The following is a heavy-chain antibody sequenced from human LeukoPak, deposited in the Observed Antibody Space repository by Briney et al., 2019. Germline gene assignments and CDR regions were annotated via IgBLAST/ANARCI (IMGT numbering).Heavy chain of an antibody. D-gene: IGHD2-2*01. CDR3: AKDWLYQLLARHYYYMDV. CDR1: GFTLSSYG. CDR2: IRYDGSNK. Sequence: GGSLRLSCVAFGFTLSSYGMHWVRQAPGKGLEWVAFIRYDGSNKYYADSVKGRFTISRDNSKNTLYLQMNSLRAEDTAVYYCAKDWLYQLLARHYYYMDVWGKGTTVTVSS. V-gene: IGHV3-30*02. J-gene: IGHJ6*03.